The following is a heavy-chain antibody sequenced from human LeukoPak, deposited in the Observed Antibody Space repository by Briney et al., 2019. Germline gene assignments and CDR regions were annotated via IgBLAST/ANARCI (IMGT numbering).Heavy chain of an antibody. J-gene: IGHJ6*02. Sequence: GGSLRLSCAASGFTFSSYEMNWVRQAPGKGLEWVSYISSSGSTIYYADSVKGRFTISRDNAKNSLYLQMNSLRAEDTAVYYSARNGGLKKGYGMDVWGQGTTVTVSS. CDR2: ISSSGSTI. CDR3: ARNGGLKKGYGMDV. V-gene: IGHV3-48*03. CDR1: GFTFSSYE. D-gene: IGHD3-10*01.